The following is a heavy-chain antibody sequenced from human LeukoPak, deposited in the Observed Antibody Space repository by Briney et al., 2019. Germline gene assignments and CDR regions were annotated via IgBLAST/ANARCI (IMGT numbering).Heavy chain of an antibody. CDR2: INPSGGST. J-gene: IGHJ4*02. CDR3: ARVRVGAPRPYYFDY. D-gene: IGHD1-26*01. Sequence: ASVKVSCKASGYTFTDYYMHWVRQAPGQGLEWMGIINPSGGSTSYAQKFQGRVTMTRDTSTSTVYMELSSLRSEDTAVYYCARVRVGAPRPYYFDYWGQGTLVTVSS. CDR1: GYTFTDYY. V-gene: IGHV1-46*01.